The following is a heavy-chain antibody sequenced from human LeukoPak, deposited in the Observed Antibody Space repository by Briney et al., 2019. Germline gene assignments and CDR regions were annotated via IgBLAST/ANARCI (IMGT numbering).Heavy chain of an antibody. CDR1: GFTFSSYG. V-gene: IGHV3-30*02. CDR2: IRYDGSNK. D-gene: IGHD4-17*01. J-gene: IGHJ4*02. CDR3: AKDATVTTGYYFDY. Sequence: GGSLRLPCAASGFTFSSYGMHWVRQAPGKGLEWVAFIRYDGSNKYYADSVKGRFTISRDNSKNTLYLQMNSLRAEDTAVYYCAKDATVTTGYYFDYWGQGTLVTVSS.